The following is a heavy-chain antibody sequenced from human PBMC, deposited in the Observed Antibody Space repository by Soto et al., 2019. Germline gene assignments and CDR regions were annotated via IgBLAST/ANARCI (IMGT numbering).Heavy chain of an antibody. CDR3: ARVIGGWGVDY. CDR2: ISNSGNT. V-gene: IGHV4-59*01. D-gene: IGHD6-19*01. J-gene: IGHJ4*02. Sequence: QVQLQESGPGLVKPSETLSLTCTVSNDSISSSYRSWIRQPPGKGLEWIGYISNSGNTNYNPSLKSRVTISLDTSKNQFSLKLSSVTAADTAVYFCARVIGGWGVDYWGQGTLVTVSS. CDR1: NDSISSSY.